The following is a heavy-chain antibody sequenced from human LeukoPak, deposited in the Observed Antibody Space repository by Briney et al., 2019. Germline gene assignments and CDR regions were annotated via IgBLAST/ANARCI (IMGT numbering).Heavy chain of an antibody. Sequence: PSQTLSLTCTVSGGSISSGGYYWSWIRQHPGKGLEWIGYIDYSGTTYYNPSLKSRLTMSVDTSKNQFSLKLTSVTAADTAVYYCARDGDSSGSQPHYWGQGTLVTVSS. CDR2: IDYSGTT. CDR3: ARDGDSSGSQPHY. V-gene: IGHV4-31*03. CDR1: GGSISSGGYY. D-gene: IGHD3-10*01. J-gene: IGHJ4*02.